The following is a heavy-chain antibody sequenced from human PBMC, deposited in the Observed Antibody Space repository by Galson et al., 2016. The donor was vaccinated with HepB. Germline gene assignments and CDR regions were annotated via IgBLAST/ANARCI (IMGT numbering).Heavy chain of an antibody. J-gene: IGHJ4*02. CDR1: GYTFSNYY. Sequence: SVKVSCKASGYTFSNYYIHWVRQAPGQGLEWMGVINPSGGGTTYAQKFEGRVTMTGDTSTSTVSMELSSLRSEDTAGYYCARLGDYGDYWGQGTLVTVSP. CDR3: ARLGDYGDY. D-gene: IGHD7-27*01. CDR2: INPSGGGT. V-gene: IGHV1-46*01.